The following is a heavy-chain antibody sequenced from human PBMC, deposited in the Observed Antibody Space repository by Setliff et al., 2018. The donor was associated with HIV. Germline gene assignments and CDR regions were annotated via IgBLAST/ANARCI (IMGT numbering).Heavy chain of an antibody. Sequence: GASVKVSCKASGYTFMNFAMHWVRQAPGQGLEWMGWINPNTGNPTYAQGFTGRFVFSLDTSASTAYLQISSLRAEDTAVYYCARFYDSGASYSDDAFDIWGQGTMVTVSS. CDR2: INPNTGNP. V-gene: IGHV7-4-1*02. CDR3: ARFYDSGASYSDDAFDI. J-gene: IGHJ3*02. D-gene: IGHD3-22*01. CDR1: GYTFMNFA.